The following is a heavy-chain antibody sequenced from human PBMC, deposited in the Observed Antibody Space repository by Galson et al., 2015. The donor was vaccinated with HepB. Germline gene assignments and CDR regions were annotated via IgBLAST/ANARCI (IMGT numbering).Heavy chain of an antibody. CDR2: FDPEHDET. CDR3: ATVPWRSKRLDP. V-gene: IGHV1-24*01. J-gene: IGHJ5*02. CDR1: GYTLNELP. D-gene: IGHD5/OR15-5a*01. Sequence: SVKVSCKVSGYTLNELPIHWVRQAPGKGLEWMGGFDPEHDETIYAQSFQGRVTMTEDPSTDTGYMELSSLRSEDTAVYYCATVPWRSKRLDPWGQGTLVIVPS.